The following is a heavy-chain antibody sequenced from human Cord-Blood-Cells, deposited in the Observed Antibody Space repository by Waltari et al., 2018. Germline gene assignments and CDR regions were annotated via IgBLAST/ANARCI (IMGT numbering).Heavy chain of an antibody. CDR2: IIPILGIA. D-gene: IGHD1-20*01. V-gene: IGHV1-69*09. CDR1: GGTFSSYA. CDR3: ARGDRVTGTDY. J-gene: IGHJ4*02. Sequence: QVQLVQSGAEVKKPGSSVKVSCKASGGTFSSYAISWVRQAPGQGLEWMGRIIPILGIANDAQKFQGRVTITADKSTSTAYMELSSLRSEDTAVYYCARGDRVTGTDYWGQGTLVTVSS.